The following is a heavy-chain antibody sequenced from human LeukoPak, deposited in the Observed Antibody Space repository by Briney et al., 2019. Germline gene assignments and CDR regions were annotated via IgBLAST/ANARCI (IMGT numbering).Heavy chain of an antibody. CDR2: ISGSADST. D-gene: IGHD2-2*02. CDR1: GFTFSSYA. V-gene: IGHV3-23*01. J-gene: IGHJ4*02. CDR3: AKDQRRGYCSSTSCYIDY. Sequence: GGSLRLSCAASGFTFSSYAMTWVRPAPGKGLEWVSAISGSADSTYYADSVKGRFTISRDNSKNTLYLQMNSLRAEDTAVYYCAKDQRRGYCSSTSCYIDYWGQGTLVTVSS.